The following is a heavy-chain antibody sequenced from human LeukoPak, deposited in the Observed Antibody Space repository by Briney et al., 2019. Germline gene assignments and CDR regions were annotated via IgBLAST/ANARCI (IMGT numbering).Heavy chain of an antibody. D-gene: IGHD2-15*01. CDR1: GGSFSGYY. J-gene: IGHJ3*02. V-gene: IGHV4-34*01. CDR2: IYHSGST. Sequence: SETLSLTCAVYGGSFSGYYWSWIRQPPGKGLEWIGSIYHSGSTYYNPSLKSRVTISVDTSKNQFSLKLSSVTAADTAVYYCARAPIVVVAALDAFDIWGQGTMVTVSS. CDR3: ARAPIVVVAALDAFDI.